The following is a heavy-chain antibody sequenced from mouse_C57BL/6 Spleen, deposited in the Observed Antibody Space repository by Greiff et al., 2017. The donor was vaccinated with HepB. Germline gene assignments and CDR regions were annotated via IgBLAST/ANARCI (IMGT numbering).Heavy chain of an antibody. Sequence: QVQLQQPGAELVMPGASVKLSCKASGYTFTSYWMHWVKQRPGQGLEWIGEIDPSDSYTNYNQKLKGKSTLTVDKSSSTAYMQLSSLTSEDSAVYYCARHYGSRYFDVWGTGTTVTVSS. D-gene: IGHD1-1*01. CDR3: ARHYGSRYFDV. CDR2: IDPSDSYT. CDR1: GYTFTSYW. J-gene: IGHJ1*03. V-gene: IGHV1-69*01.